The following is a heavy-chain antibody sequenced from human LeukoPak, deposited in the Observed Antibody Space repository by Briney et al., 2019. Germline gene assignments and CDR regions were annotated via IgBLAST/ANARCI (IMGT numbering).Heavy chain of an antibody. CDR3: AREDCSGGSCYGYYFDY. CDR1: EFTLSSYW. CDR2: IKQDGSEK. J-gene: IGHJ4*02. V-gene: IGHV3-7*03. Sequence: GGSLRLSCAASEFTLSSYWMAWVRQAPGKGLAWVANIKQDGSEKYYVDSVKGRFTISRDNARNSLYLQMNSLRAEDTAVYYCAREDCSGGSCYGYYFDYWGQGTLVIVSS. D-gene: IGHD2-15*01.